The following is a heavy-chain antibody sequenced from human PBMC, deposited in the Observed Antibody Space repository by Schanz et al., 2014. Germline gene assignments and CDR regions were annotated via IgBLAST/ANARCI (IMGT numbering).Heavy chain of an antibody. CDR3: ARGYGDSPTDF. Sequence: EVQLLESGGGLVQPGGSLRLSCAASGFSFSIFAMTWVRQAPGQGLEWVSTISGSSSTKYYADSVKGRFTISRDNGKKSLYLQMNSLRAEDTAVYFCARGYGDSPTDFWGQGTLVTVSS. CDR2: ISGSSSTK. V-gene: IGHV3-48*01. J-gene: IGHJ4*02. D-gene: IGHD4-17*01. CDR1: GFSFSIFA.